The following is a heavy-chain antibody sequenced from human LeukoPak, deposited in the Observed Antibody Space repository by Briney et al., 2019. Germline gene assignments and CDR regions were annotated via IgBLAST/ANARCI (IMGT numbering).Heavy chain of an antibody. J-gene: IGHJ5*02. Sequence: SETLSLTCAVYGGSFSGYYWSWIRQPPGKGLEWIGEINHSGSTNYNPSLKSRVTISVDTSKNQFSLKLSSVTAADTAVYYCARGPRGLGPWSGYYGPDPWGQGTLVTVSS. V-gene: IGHV4-34*01. CDR2: INHSGST. CDR1: GGSFSGYY. CDR3: ARGPRGLGPWSGYYGPDP. D-gene: IGHD3-3*01.